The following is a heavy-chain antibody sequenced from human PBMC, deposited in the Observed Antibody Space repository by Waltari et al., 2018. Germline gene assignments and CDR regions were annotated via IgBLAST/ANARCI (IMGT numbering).Heavy chain of an antibody. V-gene: IGHV3-23*01. Sequence: EVQLLESGGGLVQPGGSLRLSCAASGFTFSTYASNWVRQAPGRGLEWVSTISGSGGSTYYADSVKGRFTISRDNSKNTQYLQMNSLRAEDSAVYYCAKDRLYYGMDVWGQGTTVTVSS. CDR1: GFTFSTYA. CDR3: AKDRLYYGMDV. J-gene: IGHJ6*02. CDR2: ISGSGGST.